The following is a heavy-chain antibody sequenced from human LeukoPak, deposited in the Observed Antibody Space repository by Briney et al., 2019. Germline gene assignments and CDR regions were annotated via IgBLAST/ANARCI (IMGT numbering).Heavy chain of an antibody. CDR1: GYSISSGYY. CDR2: IYHSGST. J-gene: IGHJ4*02. V-gene: IGHV4-38-2*02. CDR3: ARAPYYYGSGSYFPHPRRHKYFDY. Sequence: PSETLSLTCTVSGYSISSGYYWGWIRQPPGKGLEWIGSIYHSGSTYYNPSLKSRVTISVDTSKNQFSLKLSSVTAADTAVYYCARAPYYYGSGSYFPHPRRHKYFDYWGQGTLVTVSS. D-gene: IGHD3-10*01.